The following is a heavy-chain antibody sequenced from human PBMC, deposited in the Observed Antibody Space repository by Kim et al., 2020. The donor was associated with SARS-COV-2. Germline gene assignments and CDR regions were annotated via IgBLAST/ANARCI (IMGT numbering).Heavy chain of an antibody. CDR3: VRGGDYDFWSAYPYFFDS. J-gene: IGHJ4*02. V-gene: IGHV3-48*02. D-gene: IGHD3-3*01. Sequence: VKGRFTISRDNAKNSLYLQMNSLRDEDTAVYYCVRGGDYDFWSAYPYFFDSWGQGTLVTVSS.